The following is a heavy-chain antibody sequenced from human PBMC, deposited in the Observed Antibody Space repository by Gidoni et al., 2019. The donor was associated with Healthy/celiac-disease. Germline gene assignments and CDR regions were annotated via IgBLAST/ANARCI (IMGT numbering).Heavy chain of an antibody. V-gene: IGHV4-34*01. J-gene: IGHJ3*02. CDR1: GGSFSGYY. Sequence: QVQLQQWGAGLLKPSETLSLTCAVYGGSFSGYYWSWIRQPPGKGLEWNREINHSGSTNYNPSLKSRVTISVDTSKNQFSLKLSSVTAADTAVYYCASGGIAAAGTSDAFDIWGQGTMVTVSS. CDR3: ASGGIAAAGTSDAFDI. D-gene: IGHD6-13*01. CDR2: INHSGST.